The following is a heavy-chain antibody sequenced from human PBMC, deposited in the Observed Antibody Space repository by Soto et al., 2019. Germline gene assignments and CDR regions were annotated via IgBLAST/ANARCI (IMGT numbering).Heavy chain of an antibody. CDR1: GDTFSSYA. CDR2: IIPIFGTA. J-gene: IGHJ4*02. CDR3: ARGWYYYDSSGYAFDY. D-gene: IGHD3-22*01. Sequence: SVKVSCKASGDTFSSYAISWVRQAPGQGLEWMGGIIPIFGTANYAQKFKGRVTITADKSTSTAYMELISLRSEDTAMYYCARGWYYYDSSGYAFDYWGQGTQVTVSS. V-gene: IGHV1-69*06.